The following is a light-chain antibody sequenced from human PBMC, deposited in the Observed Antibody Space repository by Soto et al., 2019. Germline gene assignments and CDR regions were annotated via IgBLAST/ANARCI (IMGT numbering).Light chain of an antibody. CDR3: GQYGSNSPRT. Sequence: EIVMTQSPATLSLSPGEGATLSFRASQNVNQNVSWYQQNPGQAPRRLIYGVANRATGSPDRCSGSGSGTDVILTISRREAEDFASDYCGQYGSNSPRTFGQGTKVDIK. J-gene: IGKJ1*01. V-gene: IGKV3-20*01. CDR1: QNVNQN. CDR2: GVA.